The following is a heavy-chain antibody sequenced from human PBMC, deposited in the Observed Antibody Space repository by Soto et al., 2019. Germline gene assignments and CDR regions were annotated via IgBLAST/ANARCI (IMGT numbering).Heavy chain of an antibody. J-gene: IGHJ4*02. CDR1: SGSISSSDYL. CDR2: IYYSGSA. Sequence: PSETLSLTCTVSSGSISSSDYLWGWIRQPPGKGPEWIGNIYYSGSAHYNPSLKSRVTISVDTSKNQFSLKMTSVTAADTAVYYWARRITYGNTFNYWGQGTLVTVSS. CDR3: ARRITYGNTFNY. D-gene: IGHD1-20*01. V-gene: IGHV4-39*01.